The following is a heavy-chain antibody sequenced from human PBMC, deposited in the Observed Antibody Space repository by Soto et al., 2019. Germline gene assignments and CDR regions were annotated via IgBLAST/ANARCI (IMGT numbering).Heavy chain of an antibody. J-gene: IGHJ4*02. CDR1: GFTFSTYG. D-gene: IGHD3-10*01. Sequence: QVQLVESGGGVVQPGRSLRLSCAASGFTFSTYGMHWVRQAPGKGLEWVAVIWYDGSNEHYADSVKGRFTISRDDSKKTLYMQMNSLRAADTAVYYCARYAYLGSGSYAYWGQGTLVTVSS. CDR2: IWYDGSNE. V-gene: IGHV3-33*01. CDR3: ARYAYLGSGSYAY.